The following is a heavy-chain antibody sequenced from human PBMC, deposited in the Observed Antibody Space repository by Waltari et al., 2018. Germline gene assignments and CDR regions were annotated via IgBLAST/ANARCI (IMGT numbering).Heavy chain of an antibody. CDR3: ASRSGRVRASPYNWFDP. CDR2: INHSGST. Sequence: QVQLQQWGAGLLKPSETLSLTCAVYGGSFSGYYWSWIRQFPGKGLEWIGEINHSGSTNYNPSLKSRITISVDTSKNQFSLKLSSVTAADTAVYYCASRSGRVRASPYNWFDPWGQGTLVIVSS. V-gene: IGHV4-34*01. CDR1: GGSFSGYY. D-gene: IGHD2-15*01. J-gene: IGHJ5*02.